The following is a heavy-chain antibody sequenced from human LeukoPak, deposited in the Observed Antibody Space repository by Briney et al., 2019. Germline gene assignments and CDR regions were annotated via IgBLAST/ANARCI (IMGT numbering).Heavy chain of an antibody. Sequence: PGESLRLSCVASGLTFGGQWLNWVRQAPGQGLEWVANIKHGGGEKFNVDSVKGRFTISRDDGQNSLSLHMNNVTVEDTAVYYCGYTNNFYHWGQGALVVVSA. CDR1: GLTFGGQW. CDR3: GYTNNFYH. V-gene: IGHV3-7*01. D-gene: IGHD3-16*02. CDR2: IKHGGGEK. J-gene: IGHJ4*02.